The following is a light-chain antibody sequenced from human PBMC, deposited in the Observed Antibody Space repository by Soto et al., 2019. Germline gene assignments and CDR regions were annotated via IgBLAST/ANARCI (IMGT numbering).Light chain of an antibody. Sequence: QSVLTQPPSASGTPGQRVTISCSGSSSNIGRNYVYWYQQLPGTAPKVLMYRNNQRPSGVPDRFSGSKSGTSASLAISGARSQDQAHYYCAAWDDSLSGYLFGTGTKFTV. V-gene: IGLV1-47*01. CDR1: SSNIGRNY. CDR2: RNN. CDR3: AAWDDSLSGYL. J-gene: IGLJ1*01.